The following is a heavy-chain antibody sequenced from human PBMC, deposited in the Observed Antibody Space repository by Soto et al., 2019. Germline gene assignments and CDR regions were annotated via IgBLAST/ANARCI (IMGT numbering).Heavy chain of an antibody. J-gene: IGHJ5*02. D-gene: IGHD2-21*02. CDR1: VFTFSIYA. Sequence: WGSLRVSCAASVFTFSIYAMHWVRQAPGKGLEWVAVISYDGSNKYYADSVKGRFTISRDNSKNTLYLQMNSLRAEDTAVYYCAMMTAITSWFDPWGQGTMVTVSS. V-gene: IGHV3-30-3*01. CDR2: ISYDGSNK. CDR3: AMMTAITSWFDP.